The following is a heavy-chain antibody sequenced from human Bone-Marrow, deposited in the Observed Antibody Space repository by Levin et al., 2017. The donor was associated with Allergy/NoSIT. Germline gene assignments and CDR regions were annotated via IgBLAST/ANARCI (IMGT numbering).Heavy chain of an antibody. Sequence: GGSLRLFCAVSGFTVRNNYMSWVRQAPGKGLEWVSLIYSVGSTDYADSVKGRFTISRDNFKNTLYLQMNSLRAEDTAVYYCAGGPSRGYWGRGTLVTVSS. CDR3: AGGPSRGY. V-gene: IGHV3-66*01. CDR1: GFTVRNNY. D-gene: IGHD3-16*01. CDR2: IYSVGST. J-gene: IGHJ4*02.